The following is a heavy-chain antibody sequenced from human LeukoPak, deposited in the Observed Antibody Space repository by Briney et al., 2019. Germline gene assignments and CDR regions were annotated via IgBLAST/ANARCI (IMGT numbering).Heavy chain of an antibody. CDR3: ARVGYSSSWHSGSAFDI. J-gene: IGHJ3*02. D-gene: IGHD6-13*01. Sequence: PGGSLRLSCAASGFTFDDYAMHWVRQAPGKGLEWGSGISWKSGSIGYADSVKGRFTISRENAQNSLFLQMNSLRAEDTAVYYCARVGYSSSWHSGSAFDIWGQGTMVTVSS. CDR1: GFTFDDYA. CDR2: ISWKSGSI. V-gene: IGHV3-9*01.